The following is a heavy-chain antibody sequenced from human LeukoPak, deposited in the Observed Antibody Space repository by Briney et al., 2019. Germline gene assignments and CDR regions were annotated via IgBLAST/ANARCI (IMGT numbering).Heavy chain of an antibody. J-gene: IGHJ6*02. D-gene: IGHD3-16*01. V-gene: IGHV3-21*01. Sequence: ADSVKGRFTISRDNAKNSLYLQMNSLRAEDTAVYYCARRGSEDYINYGMDVWGRGTTVTVSS. CDR3: ARRGSEDYINYGMDV.